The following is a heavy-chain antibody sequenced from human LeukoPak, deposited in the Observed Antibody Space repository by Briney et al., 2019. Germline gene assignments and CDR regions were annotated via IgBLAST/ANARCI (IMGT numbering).Heavy chain of an antibody. CDR2: ISGSGGST. CDR3: AKSINTVTTGFDY. Sequence: GGSLRLSCPASGFTFSSYAMSWVRQAPGKGLEGVSAISGSGGSTYYADSVKGRFTISRDNSKNTLYLQMNSLRAEDTDVYYCAKSINTVTTGFDYWGQGTLVTVSS. J-gene: IGHJ4*02. V-gene: IGHV3-23*01. D-gene: IGHD4-17*01. CDR1: GFTFSSYA.